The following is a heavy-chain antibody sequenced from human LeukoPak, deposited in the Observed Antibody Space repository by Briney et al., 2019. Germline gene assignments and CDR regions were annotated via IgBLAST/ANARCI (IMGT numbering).Heavy chain of an antibody. V-gene: IGHV1-2*02. CDR1: VYSFTDHY. CDR3: TREDI. CDR2: IHPNSGDT. Sequence: ASVKVTCKASVYSFTDHYIHWVRQAPGQGLDWVAWIHPNSGDTMSAQKFQGRVTVTRDTSIRTVYMELSRLTADDTAIYYCTREDIWGRGTLVTVSS. J-gene: IGHJ4*02.